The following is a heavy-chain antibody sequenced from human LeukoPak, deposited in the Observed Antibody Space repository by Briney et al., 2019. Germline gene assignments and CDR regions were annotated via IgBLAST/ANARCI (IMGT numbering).Heavy chain of an antibody. Sequence: PSETLSLTCTVSGGSISSGSYYWSWIRQPAGKGLEWIGRIYTSGSTNYNPSLKSRVTISVDTSKNQFSLKLSSVTAADTAVYYCARGRVTRRFDYWGQGTLVTVSS. V-gene: IGHV4-61*02. CDR3: ARGRVTRRFDY. CDR1: GGSISSGSYY. CDR2: IYTSGST. J-gene: IGHJ4*02.